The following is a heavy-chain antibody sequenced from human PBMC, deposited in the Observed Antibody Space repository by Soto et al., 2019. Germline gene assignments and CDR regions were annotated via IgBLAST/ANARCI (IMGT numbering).Heavy chain of an antibody. J-gene: IGHJ4*02. Sequence: QLQLQESGSGLVKPSQTLSLTCAVSGGSISSGGYSWSWIRQPPGKGLDWIGYIYHSGSTYYNPSLKSRVTISVDRSKNQFSLKLSSVTAADTAVYYCARVRRGFGGYFDYWGQGTLVTVSS. D-gene: IGHD3-16*01. CDR1: GGSISSGGYS. V-gene: IGHV4-30-2*01. CDR2: IYHSGST. CDR3: ARVRRGFGGYFDY.